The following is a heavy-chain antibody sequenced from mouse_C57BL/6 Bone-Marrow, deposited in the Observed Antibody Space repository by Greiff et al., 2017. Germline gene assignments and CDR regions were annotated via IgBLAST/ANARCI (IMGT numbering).Heavy chain of an antibody. J-gene: IGHJ2*01. Sequence: VQLQQPGAELVKPGASVTLSCKASGYTFTDYEMHWVKQTPVHGLEWIGAIDPETGGTAYNQKFKGKAILTADKSSSTAYMELRSLTSEDSAVYYCTRSPHYYGSSYYYFDYWGQGTTRTVSS. CDR1: GYTFTDYE. V-gene: IGHV1-15*01. CDR2: IDPETGGT. CDR3: TRSPHYYGSSYYYFDY. D-gene: IGHD1-1*01.